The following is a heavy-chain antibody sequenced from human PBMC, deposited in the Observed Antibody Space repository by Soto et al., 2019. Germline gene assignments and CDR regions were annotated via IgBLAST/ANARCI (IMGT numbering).Heavy chain of an antibody. CDR2: ISGHNGNT. V-gene: IGHV1-18*04. D-gene: IGHD3-22*01. Sequence: ASVKVCCKASGYSFTSYGISWVRQAPGQGPEWMGWISGHNGNTNHPQSLQGRVTMTTDTSRNTAYMELRSLRSDDTAVYYCARHRFNYYDDTVYYYFDYWGHGTLVTVSS. J-gene: IGHJ4*01. CDR1: GYSFTSYG. CDR3: ARHRFNYYDDTVYYYFDY.